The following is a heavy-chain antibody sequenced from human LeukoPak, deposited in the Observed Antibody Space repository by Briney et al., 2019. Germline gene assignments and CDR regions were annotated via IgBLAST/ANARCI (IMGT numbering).Heavy chain of an antibody. Sequence: GGSLRLSCAASGFTFSDYYMSWIRQAPGKGLEWVSYVSSGSSTIYYADSVKGRFTVSRDNGKRSLYLHMNSLRAEDTAMYYCAKVNWPERVNWFDPWGQGTLVTVSS. V-gene: IGHV3-11*04. D-gene: IGHD1-14*01. CDR3: AKVNWPERVNWFDP. CDR1: GFTFSDYY. J-gene: IGHJ5*02. CDR2: VSSGSSTI.